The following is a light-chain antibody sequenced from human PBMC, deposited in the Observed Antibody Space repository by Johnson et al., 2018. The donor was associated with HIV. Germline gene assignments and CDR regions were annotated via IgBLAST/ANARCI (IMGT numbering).Light chain of an antibody. CDR1: SSNIGNNY. CDR3: GTWDSSLSAGFYV. V-gene: IGLV1-51*02. J-gene: IGLJ1*01. Sequence: QSVLTKPPSVSAAPGQKVTISCSGSSSNIGNNYVSWYQQLPGTAPKLLIYENHKRPSGIPDRFSGSKSGTSATLGITGLQTGDEADYYCGTWDSSLSAGFYVFGTGTKVTVL. CDR2: ENH.